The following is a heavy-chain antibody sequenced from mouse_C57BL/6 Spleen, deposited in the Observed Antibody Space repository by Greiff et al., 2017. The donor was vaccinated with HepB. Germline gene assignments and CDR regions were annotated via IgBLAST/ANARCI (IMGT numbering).Heavy chain of an antibody. Sequence: QVQLQQPGAELVKPGASVKLSCKASGYTFTSYWMQWVKQRPGQGLEWIGEIDPSDSYTNYNQKFKGKATLTVDTSSSTAYMQLSSLTSEDSAVYYCVREEGTGNKSFDYWGQGTTLTVSS. CDR2: IDPSDSYT. V-gene: IGHV1-50*01. D-gene: IGHD4-1*01. J-gene: IGHJ2*01. CDR3: VREEGTGNKSFDY. CDR1: GYTFTSYW.